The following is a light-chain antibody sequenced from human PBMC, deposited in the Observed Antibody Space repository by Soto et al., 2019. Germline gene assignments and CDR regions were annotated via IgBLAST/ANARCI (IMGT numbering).Light chain of an antibody. CDR3: QQYKHWPRT. CDR2: GAS. Sequence: ETVMTQSPATLSVSPGDRATLSCTASQSVSNNLVWYQQKPGQAPRLLIYGASTRATAIPDRVSGSGSGTEFTLTISSLQSEDFAVYYCQQYKHWPRTFGQGTKVEIK. J-gene: IGKJ1*01. V-gene: IGKV3-15*01. CDR1: QSVSNN.